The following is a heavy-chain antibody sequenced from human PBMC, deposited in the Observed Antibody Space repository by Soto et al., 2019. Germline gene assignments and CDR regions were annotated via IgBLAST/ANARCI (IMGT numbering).Heavy chain of an antibody. D-gene: IGHD2-15*01. J-gene: IGHJ5*02. CDR3: ASQLAAEVTWFDP. CDR2: ISSSGSTI. CDR1: GFTFSDYY. V-gene: IGHV3-11*01. Sequence: GGSLRLSCAASGFTFSDYYMSWIRQAPGKGLEWVSYISSSGSTIYYANAVKGRFTISRDNAKNSLYLQMNSLRAEDTAVYYCASQLAAEVTWFDPWGQGTLVTVSS.